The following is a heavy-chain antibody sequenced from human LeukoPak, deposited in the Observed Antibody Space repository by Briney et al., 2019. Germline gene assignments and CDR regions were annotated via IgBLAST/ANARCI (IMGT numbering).Heavy chain of an antibody. V-gene: IGHV4-30-2*01. D-gene: IGHD3-3*01. CDR1: GGSISSGGYY. CDR3: ARDSDDFWSGPRRAFDI. Sequence: SETLSLTCTVSGGSISSGGYYWSWIRQPPGKGLEWIGYIYHSGSTYYNPSLKSRVTISVDRSKNQFSLKLSSVTAADTAVYYCARDSDDFWSGPRRAFDIWGQGTMVTVSS. CDR2: IYHSGST. J-gene: IGHJ3*02.